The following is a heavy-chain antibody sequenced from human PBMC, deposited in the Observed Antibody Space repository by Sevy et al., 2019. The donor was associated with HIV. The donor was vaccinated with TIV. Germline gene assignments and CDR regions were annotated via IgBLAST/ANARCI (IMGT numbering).Heavy chain of an antibody. CDR2: IWSDGAYQ. CDR3: ARGGYYYDNAAYYALDS. Sequence: GGSLRLSCAATGFTFSNYAMHWVRQAPGKGLEWVAIIWSDGAYQYHGDSVKVRFTISRDNSKNTLYLQMNNVRVEDTAVCYCARGGYYYDNAAYYALDSWGQGTLVTVSS. CDR1: GFTFSNYA. V-gene: IGHV3-33*01. D-gene: IGHD3-22*01. J-gene: IGHJ4*02.